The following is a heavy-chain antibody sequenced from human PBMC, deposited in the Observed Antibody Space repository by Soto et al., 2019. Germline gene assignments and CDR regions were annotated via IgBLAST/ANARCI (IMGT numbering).Heavy chain of an antibody. D-gene: IGHD6-13*01. Sequence: PGGSLRLSCAASGFTVSSNYMSWVRQAPGKGLEWVSVIYSGGSTYYADSVKGQFTISRDNSKNTLYLQMNSLRAEVTSVYYCARVFGSSWTVDYWGQGTLVTVSS. J-gene: IGHJ4*02. CDR3: ARVFGSSWTVDY. V-gene: IGHV3-53*01. CDR1: GFTVSSNY. CDR2: IYSGGST.